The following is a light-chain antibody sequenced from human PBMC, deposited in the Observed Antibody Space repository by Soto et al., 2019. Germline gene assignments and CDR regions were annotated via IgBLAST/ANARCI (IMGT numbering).Light chain of an antibody. CDR3: QSYDSSRAV. CDR2: GNS. J-gene: IGLJ2*01. V-gene: IGLV1-40*01. Sequence: QSALTQPPSVSGAPGQRVTISCTGSSSNIGAGYDVHWYQQLPGTAPKLLIYGNSNRPSGVPDRFSGSKSGTSASLAITGLQAEDEADYYCQSYDSSRAVFGGGTKVTVL. CDR1: SSNIGAGYD.